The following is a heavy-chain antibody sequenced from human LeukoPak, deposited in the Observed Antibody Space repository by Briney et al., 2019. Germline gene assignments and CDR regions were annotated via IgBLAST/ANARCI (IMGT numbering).Heavy chain of an antibody. J-gene: IGHJ4*02. Sequence: GGSLRLSCAASGFTFSSYAMSWVRQAPGKGLEWVSVISGSGGSTYYADSVKGRFTISRDNSKNTLYLQINSLRAEDTAVYYCAKERELVVTGNYFDYWGQGTLVTVSS. CDR1: GFTFSSYA. CDR3: AKERELVVTGNYFDY. CDR2: ISGSGGST. V-gene: IGHV3-23*01. D-gene: IGHD6-19*01.